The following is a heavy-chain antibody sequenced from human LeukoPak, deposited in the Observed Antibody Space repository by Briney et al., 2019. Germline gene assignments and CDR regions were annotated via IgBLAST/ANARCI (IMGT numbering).Heavy chain of an antibody. V-gene: IGHV5-51*01. D-gene: IGHD3-10*01. J-gene: IGHJ4*02. CDR3: ARLFPQVTMVRGVIIAAFDY. Sequence: GESLKISCKGSRYSFTSYWIGWVRQMPGKGLEWMGIIYPGDSDTRYSPSFQGQVTISADKSISTAYLQWSSLKASDTAMYYCARLFPQVTMVRGVIIAAFDYWGQGTLVTVSS. CDR2: IYPGDSDT. CDR1: RYSFTSYW.